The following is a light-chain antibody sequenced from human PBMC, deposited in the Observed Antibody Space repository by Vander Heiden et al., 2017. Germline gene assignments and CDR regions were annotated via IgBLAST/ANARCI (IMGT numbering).Light chain of an antibody. V-gene: IGKV4-1*01. CDR2: WAS. Sequence: DTVMTQSPDSLSVSLGERATINCKASQSVLSSSNNKNYLAWYQQKPGQPPKLLIYWASTRESGVPDRFSGSGSGTDFTLTISSLQAEDVAVYYCQQYYSRFRRFGQGTKVEFK. CDR1: QSVLSSSNNKNY. J-gene: IGKJ1*01. CDR3: QQYYSRFRR.